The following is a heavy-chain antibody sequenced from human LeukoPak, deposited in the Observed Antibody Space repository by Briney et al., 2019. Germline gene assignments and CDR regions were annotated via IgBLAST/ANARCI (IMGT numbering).Heavy chain of an antibody. CDR2: NYHSGST. CDR3: ARGHGGSGWYRGRINHRGFDL. V-gene: IGHV4-39*07. J-gene: IGHJ5*02. CDR1: GGTISSSSYY. Sequence: SETLSLTCTVSGGTISSSSYYWGWIRQPPGKGLEWIGSNYHSGSTYYNQSIKIRITITVDTSKNQFSLKLSSVTAADAAVYYCARGHGGSGWYRGRINHRGFDLWGQGTLVTVSS. D-gene: IGHD6-19*01.